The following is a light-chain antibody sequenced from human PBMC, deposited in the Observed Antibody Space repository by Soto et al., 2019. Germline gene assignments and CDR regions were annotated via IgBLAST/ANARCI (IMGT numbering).Light chain of an antibody. CDR3: QQYYSDPLT. CDR1: QSVLSNLDNRNY. J-gene: IGKJ4*01. Sequence: DIVMTQSPDSLAVSVGERATINCKTSQSVLSNLDNRNYLTWHQHKPGQPPKVLISWASTRQSGVPDRFSGSGSGTDFTLTISSLQAEDVAVYYCQQYYSDPLTFGGGTKVEIK. V-gene: IGKV4-1*01. CDR2: WAS.